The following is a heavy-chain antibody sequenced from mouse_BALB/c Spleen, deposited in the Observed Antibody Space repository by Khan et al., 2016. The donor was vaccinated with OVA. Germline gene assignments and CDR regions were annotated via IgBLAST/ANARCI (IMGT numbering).Heavy chain of an antibody. CDR1: GYTFTDYY. CDR3: ARRNYFGYTFAY. D-gene: IGHD1-2*01. CDR2: ISPGSGDT. Sequence: QVQLKQSGAELARPGASVKLSCKASGYTFTDYYINWVKQRTGQGLEWIGEISPGSGDTYYHERFKGKATLTADKSSSTAYMQLSSLTSEASAVYCCARRNYFGYTFAYWGQGTLVTVSA. J-gene: IGHJ3*01. V-gene: IGHV1-77*01.